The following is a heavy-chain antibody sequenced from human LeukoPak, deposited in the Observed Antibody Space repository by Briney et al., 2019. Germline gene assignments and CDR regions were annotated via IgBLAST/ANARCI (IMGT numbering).Heavy chain of an antibody. D-gene: IGHD1-1*01. Sequence: PSETLSLTCTVSGVSISSYYWSWIRQPPGKGLEWIGYIYYSGSTNYNPSLKSRVTISVDTSKNQFSLKLSSVTAADTAVYYCARGGNWNDVGAFDIWGQGTMVTVSS. CDR1: GVSISSYY. V-gene: IGHV4-59*01. J-gene: IGHJ3*02. CDR3: ARGGNWNDVGAFDI. CDR2: IYYSGST.